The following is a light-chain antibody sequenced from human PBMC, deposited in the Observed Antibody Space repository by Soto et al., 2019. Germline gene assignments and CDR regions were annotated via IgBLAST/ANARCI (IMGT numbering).Light chain of an antibody. J-gene: IGKJ1*01. CDR1: QSVSSSF. Sequence: EIVLTQSPGTLSLSPGERATLSCRASQSVSSSFLAWYQQKPGQAPRLLIYGASSRATGIPDRFSGSGSGTDFTLTISGLEPEDFAVYYWQQYGSSPWMFGQGTKVEIK. V-gene: IGKV3-20*01. CDR2: GAS. CDR3: QQYGSSPWM.